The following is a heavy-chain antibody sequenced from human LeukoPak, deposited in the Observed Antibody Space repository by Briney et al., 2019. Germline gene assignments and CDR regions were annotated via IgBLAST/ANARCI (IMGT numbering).Heavy chain of an antibody. D-gene: IGHD2-15*01. V-gene: IGHV3-30*02. Sequence: PGGSLRLSCAASGFTFSSYGMHWVRQAPGKGLEWVAVIWYDGSNKYYADSVKGRFTISRDNSKNTLYLQMNSLRAEDTAVYYCAKPAGYCSGGSCYFFDFWGQGTLVTVSS. CDR3: AKPAGYCSGGSCYFFDF. CDR1: GFTFSSYG. J-gene: IGHJ4*02. CDR2: IWYDGSNK.